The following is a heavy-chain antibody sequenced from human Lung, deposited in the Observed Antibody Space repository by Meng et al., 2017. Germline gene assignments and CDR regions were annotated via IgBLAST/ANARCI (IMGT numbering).Heavy chain of an antibody. CDR2: MSFDGAQI. CDR3: ARDKPPNDV. J-gene: IGHJ2*01. V-gene: IGHV3-30*16. CDR1: GFSFYTFA. Sequence: VESGGGVVHPGGTLNLLGAAPGFSFYTFAMHWVRQAAGKGVDWVSLMSFDGAQIYYSESVRGRFTISRDNSKNTLYLQINSLRDEDTAVYYCARDKPPNDVWGRGTLVTVSS.